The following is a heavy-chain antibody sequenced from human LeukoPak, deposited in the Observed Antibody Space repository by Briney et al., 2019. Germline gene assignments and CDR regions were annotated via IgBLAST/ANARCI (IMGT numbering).Heavy chain of an antibody. CDR3: ARLISPRTAFDY. Sequence: PSETLSLTCAVSGGSISSGGYSWSWIRQPPGKGLEWIGYIYHSGSTYYNPSLKSRVTISVDRSKNQLSLKLSSVTAADTAVYFCARLISPRTAFDYWGQGTLATVSS. V-gene: IGHV4-30-2*01. D-gene: IGHD6-6*01. CDR2: IYHSGST. J-gene: IGHJ4*02. CDR1: GGSISSGGYS.